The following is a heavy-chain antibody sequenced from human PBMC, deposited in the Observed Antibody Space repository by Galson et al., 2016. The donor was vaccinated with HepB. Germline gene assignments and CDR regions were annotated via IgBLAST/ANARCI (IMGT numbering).Heavy chain of an antibody. V-gene: IGHV3-66*01. D-gene: IGHD6-13*01. J-gene: IGHJ6*02. CDR1: GFTVSSTY. CDR2: IYSGGTT. CDR3: AGRGASSSSWYSDYQYGMDG. Sequence: SLRLSCAASGFTVSSTYMNWVRQAPGKGLEWVSIIYSGGTTYQADSVTGRFTISRDNSNNTLYLQMNSLRHEDTAVYYCAGRGASSSSWYSDYQYGMDGWGQGTTVTVTS.